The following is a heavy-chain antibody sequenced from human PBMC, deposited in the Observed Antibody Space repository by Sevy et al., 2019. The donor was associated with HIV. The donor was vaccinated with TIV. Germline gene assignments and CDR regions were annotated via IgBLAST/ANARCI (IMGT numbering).Heavy chain of an antibody. J-gene: IGHJ4*02. CDR3: ARAYCSGGSCYSLAY. CDR2: ISAHNGDT. CDR1: GYTFTSYR. Sequence: ASVKVSCKASGYTFTSYRVSRVRQAPGQGLEWMGWISAHNGDTHYAQKFQGRVTMTTDTPTSTAYMDLRSLRSDDTAVYYCARAYCSGGSCYSLAYWGQGTLVTVSS. V-gene: IGHV1-18*01. D-gene: IGHD2-15*01.